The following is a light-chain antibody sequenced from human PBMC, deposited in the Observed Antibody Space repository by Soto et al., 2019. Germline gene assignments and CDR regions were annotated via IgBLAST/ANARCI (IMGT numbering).Light chain of an antibody. CDR1: QSISTW. CDR2: DAS. V-gene: IGKV1-5*01. CDR3: QQYGSYPYT. J-gene: IGKJ2*01. Sequence: DIQMTQSPSTLSASVGDRVTITCRASQSISTWLAWYQQKPGKAPNLLIYDASNLESRVPSRFSGSGSGTEFTLTISSLQPDDFATYFCQQYGSYPYTFGRGNRLEIK.